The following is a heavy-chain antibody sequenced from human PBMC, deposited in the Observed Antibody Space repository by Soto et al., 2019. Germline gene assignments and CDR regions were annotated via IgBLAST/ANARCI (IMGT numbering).Heavy chain of an antibody. V-gene: IGHV4-34*01. Sequence: PSPPRSLTRAVYGGSFSGYNWSWQRQHPGKGQERVGEINHSGSTSYNPSLKSRVTISVDTSKNQFSLKLSSVTAADTAVYYCARADSKYYGMDVWGQRTTVT. CDR1: GGSFSGYN. CDR2: INHSGST. J-gene: IGHJ6*02. D-gene: IGHD6-13*01. CDR3: ARADSKYYGMDV.